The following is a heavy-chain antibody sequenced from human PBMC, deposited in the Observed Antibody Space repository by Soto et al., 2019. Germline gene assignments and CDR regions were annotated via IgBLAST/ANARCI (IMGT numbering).Heavy chain of an antibody. V-gene: IGHV3-23*01. J-gene: IGHJ5*01. Sequence: EVQLLESGGGLVQPGGSLRLSCAASGFTFSNFGMSWVRQAPGKGLEWVSIITGSGGSTYYADSVKGRFTISRDNSKHKLYLEMNSLRAEDTAVYYCAKGAEYSSSWFDYWGQGTLVTVSS. D-gene: IGHD6-19*01. CDR2: ITGSGGST. CDR3: AKGAEYSSSWFDY. CDR1: GFTFSNFG.